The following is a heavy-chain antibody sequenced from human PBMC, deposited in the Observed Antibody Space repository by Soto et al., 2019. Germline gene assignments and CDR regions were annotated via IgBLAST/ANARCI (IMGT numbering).Heavy chain of an antibody. D-gene: IGHD3-10*01. CDR1: GGSISSGGYY. Sequence: SETLSLTCTVSGGSISSGGYYWSWIRQHPGKGLEWIGYIYYSGSTYYNPSLKSRVTISVDTSKNQFSLKLSSVTAADTAVYYCARRHKSGYFDYWGQGTLVTVSS. CDR3: ARRHKSGYFDY. J-gene: IGHJ4*02. CDR2: IYYSGST. V-gene: IGHV4-31*03.